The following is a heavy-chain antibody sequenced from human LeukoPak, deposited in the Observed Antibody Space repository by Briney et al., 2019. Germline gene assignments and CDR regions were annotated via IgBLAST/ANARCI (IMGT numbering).Heavy chain of an antibody. J-gene: IGHJ5*02. CDR2: IHYTGST. CDR1: GGSISSYY. CDR3: ARSRDGDYATNWFDP. Sequence: SETLSLTCTVSGGSISSYYWSWIRQSPGKGLECIGYIHYTGSTNYNPSLKSRVTMSVDTSKNQFSLKLSSVTAADTAVYYCARSRDGDYATNWFDPWGQGTLVTVSS. D-gene: IGHD4-17*01. V-gene: IGHV4-59*12.